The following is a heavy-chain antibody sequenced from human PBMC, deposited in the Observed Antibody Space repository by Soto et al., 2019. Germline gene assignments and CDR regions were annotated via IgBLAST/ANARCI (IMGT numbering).Heavy chain of an antibody. CDR1: GLTFSSYG. CDR3: WVEGSGAGGPFYY. CDR2: IWDDGSNK. J-gene: IGHJ4*02. D-gene: IGHD3-3*01. V-gene: IGHV3-33*01. Sequence: QVQLVESGGGVVQPGKSLRLSCAASGLTFSSYGMHWVRQAPGKGLEWLALIWDDGSNKYYADSVKGRFTISRDNSKKKLYRERDGLRGEGRAGVFVWVEGSGAGGPFYYRGQGT.